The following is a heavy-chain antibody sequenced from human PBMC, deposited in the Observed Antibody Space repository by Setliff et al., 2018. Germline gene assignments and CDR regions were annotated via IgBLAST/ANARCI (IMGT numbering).Heavy chain of an antibody. CDR1: GFTFSSYA. CDR2: ISGSGGST. CDR3: AKDRWDLVVVVPAAIGT. V-gene: IGHV3-23*01. Sequence: SLKISCAASGFTFSSYAMSWVRQAPGKGLEWVSAISGSGGSTYYADSVKGRFTISRDNSKNTLYLQMNSLRAEDTAVYYCAKDRWDLVVVVPAAIGTWGQGTLVTVSS. D-gene: IGHD2-2*01. J-gene: IGHJ5*02.